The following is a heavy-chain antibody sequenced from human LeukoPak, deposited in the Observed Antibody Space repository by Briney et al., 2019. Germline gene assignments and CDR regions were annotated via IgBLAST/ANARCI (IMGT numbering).Heavy chain of an antibody. Sequence: GASVKVSCKASGGTFSSYAISWVRQAPGQGLEWMGGIIPIFGTANYAQKFQGRVTITADKSTSTAYMELSSLRSEDTAVYYCASGARGSLQYYYDSSGAFDIWGQGTMVTVSS. D-gene: IGHD3-22*01. CDR3: ASGARGSLQYYYDSSGAFDI. J-gene: IGHJ3*02. CDR1: GGTFSSYA. V-gene: IGHV1-69*06. CDR2: IIPIFGTA.